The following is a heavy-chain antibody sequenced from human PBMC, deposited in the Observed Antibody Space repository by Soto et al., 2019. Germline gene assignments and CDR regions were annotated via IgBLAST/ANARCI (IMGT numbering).Heavy chain of an antibody. CDR1: GCSISSDDYY. Sequence: QVQLQESGPGLVKPSQTLSLTCTVSGCSISSDDYYWSWIRQPPGKGLEWIAYMYYSGSTYYDPSLKSRVAIPVQPSTNQFTLQLSSATEPAKAVYFCASSDGYAFPVRGPGNKVTISS. D-gene: IGHD5-18*01. V-gene: IGHV4-30-4*01. CDR2: MYYSGST. CDR3: ASSDGYAFPV. J-gene: IGHJ6*01.